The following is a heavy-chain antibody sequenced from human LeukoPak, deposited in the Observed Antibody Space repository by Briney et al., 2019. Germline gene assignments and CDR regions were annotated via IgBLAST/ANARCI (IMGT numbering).Heavy chain of an antibody. Sequence: ASVKVSCKASGYTFTGYYMHWVRQAPGPGLEWMGWINPNSGGTNYAQKFRGRATMTRDTSVSTAYMELSRLRSDDMAVYYYASDYVWGRLDCSSTSCSRDSIYYYYYGMDVWGQGTTVTVSS. J-gene: IGHJ6*02. CDR3: ASDYVWGRLDCSSTSCSRDSIYYYYYGMDV. V-gene: IGHV1-2*02. CDR1: GYTFTGYY. CDR2: INPNSGGT. D-gene: IGHD2-2*01.